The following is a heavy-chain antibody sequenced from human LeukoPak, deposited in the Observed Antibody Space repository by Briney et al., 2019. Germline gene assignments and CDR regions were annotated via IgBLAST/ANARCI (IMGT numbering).Heavy chain of an antibody. CDR3: ARFWGTYRGVVTQDY. J-gene: IGHJ4*02. CDR2: INHSGST. CDR1: GGSFSGYY. V-gene: IGHV4-34*01. Sequence: SETLSLTCAVYGGSFSGYYWSWIRQPPGKGLEWIGEINHSGSTNYNPSLKSRVTISVDTSKNQFSLTLSSVTAADTAVYYCARFWGTYRGVVTQDYWGQGTLVTVSS. D-gene: IGHD4-23*01.